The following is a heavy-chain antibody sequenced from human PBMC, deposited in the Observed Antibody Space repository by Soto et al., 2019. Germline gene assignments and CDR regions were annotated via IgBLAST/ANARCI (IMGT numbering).Heavy chain of an antibody. CDR3: VRENYYYGMDV. CDR2: INGAGDT. J-gene: IGHJ6*02. CDR1: GFDASVNL. Sequence: GGSLRLSCAASGFDASVNLMNWVRQAPGKGLEWVSVINGAGDTKYADSVKGRFAISRDISRNTVYLQMNSLRAEDTAVYYCVRENYYYGMDVWGHGTTVTVSS. V-gene: IGHV3-66*01.